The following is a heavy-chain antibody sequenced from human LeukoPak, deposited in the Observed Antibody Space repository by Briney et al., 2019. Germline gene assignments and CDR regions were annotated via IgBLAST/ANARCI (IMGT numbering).Heavy chain of an antibody. J-gene: IGHJ4*02. D-gene: IGHD2-15*01. CDR3: ARGPGGCSGGSCYHDY. V-gene: IGHV1-18*01. CDR2: INTHTGDP. Sequence: GASVKVSCKTSGYTFSTYDISWVRQAPGQGLKWMGWINTHTGDPNYAPNFQGRVTMTTDTSTNTAHMELRSLGSDDTAVYYCARGPGGCSGGSCYHDYWGQGALVTVSS. CDR1: GYTFSTYD.